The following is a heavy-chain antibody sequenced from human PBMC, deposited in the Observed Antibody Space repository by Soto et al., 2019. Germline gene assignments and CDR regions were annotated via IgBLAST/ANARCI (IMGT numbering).Heavy chain of an antibody. Sequence: EVQLLESGGGLVQPGGSLRLSCAASGFTFSSYAMSWVRQAPGKGLEWVSAISGSGGSTYYADSVKGRFTISRDNSKNTLNLQMNSLRAEDTAVYYCAKLGCDFWSGSRTYFDYWGQGTLVTVSS. V-gene: IGHV3-23*01. D-gene: IGHD3-3*01. CDR2: ISGSGGST. CDR3: AKLGCDFWSGSRTYFDY. CDR1: GFTFSSYA. J-gene: IGHJ4*02.